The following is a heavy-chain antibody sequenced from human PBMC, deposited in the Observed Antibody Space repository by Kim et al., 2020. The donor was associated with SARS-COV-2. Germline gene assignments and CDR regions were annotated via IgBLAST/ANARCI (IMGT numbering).Heavy chain of an antibody. CDR1: GGSISSSSYY. V-gene: IGHV4-39*01. Sequence: SETLSLTCTVSGGSISSSSYYWGWIRQPPGKGLEWIGSIYYSGSTYYNPSLKSRVTISVDTSKNQFSLKLSSVTAADTAVYYCARTYDSSGYYYQGGYWGQGTLVTVSS. CDR3: ARTYDSSGYYYQGGY. CDR2: IYYSGST. D-gene: IGHD3-22*01. J-gene: IGHJ4*02.